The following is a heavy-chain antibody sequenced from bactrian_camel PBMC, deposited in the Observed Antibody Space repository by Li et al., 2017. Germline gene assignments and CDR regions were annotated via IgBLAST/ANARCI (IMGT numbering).Heavy chain of an antibody. CDR2: INSGGGNS. CDR3: AAAAEMDWWLLMRRPGYTGFGY. D-gene: IGHD1*01. CDR1: GFTFSSRD. V-gene: IGHV3S40*01. J-gene: IGHJ6*01. Sequence: VQLVESGGGLVQPGGSLRLSCAASGFTFSSRDMSWVRQAPGKGLEWVSSINSGGGNSYYADSVKGRFTISKNNAENTMYLRMEALSPEDTAIYTCAAAAEMDWWLLMRRPGYTGFGYWGQGTQVTVS.